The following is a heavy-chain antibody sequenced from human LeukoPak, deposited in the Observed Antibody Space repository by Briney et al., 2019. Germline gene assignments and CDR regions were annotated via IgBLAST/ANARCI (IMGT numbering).Heavy chain of an antibody. CDR2: IYYSGST. Sequence: PSETLSLTCTVSGGSISSSSYYWGWIRQPPGKGLEWIGSIYYSGSTYYNPSLKSRVTISVDTSKNQFSLKLSSVTAADTAVYYCARRAPGTSGATGWFDPWGQGTLVTVSS. D-gene: IGHD1-1*01. J-gene: IGHJ5*02. CDR3: ARRAPGTSGATGWFDP. V-gene: IGHV4-39*01. CDR1: GGSISSSSYY.